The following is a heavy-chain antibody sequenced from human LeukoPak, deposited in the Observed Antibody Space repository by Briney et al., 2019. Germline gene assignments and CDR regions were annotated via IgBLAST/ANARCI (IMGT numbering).Heavy chain of an antibody. V-gene: IGHV4-4*07. J-gene: IGHJ4*02. CDR2: IYTSGST. CDR3: ARAWSSSSWYGFDY. D-gene: IGHD6-13*01. CDR1: GGSISSYY. Sequence: TSETLSLTCTVSGGSISSYYWSWIRQPAGKGLEWIGRIYTSGSTNYNPSLKSRVTMSVDTSKNRFSLKLSSVTAADTAVYYCARAWSSSSWYGFDYWGQGTLVTVSS.